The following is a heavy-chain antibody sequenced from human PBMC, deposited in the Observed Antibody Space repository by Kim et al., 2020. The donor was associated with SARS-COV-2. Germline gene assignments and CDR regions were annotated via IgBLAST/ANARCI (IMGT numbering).Heavy chain of an antibody. CDR3: AKAMTVVTPTFDY. CDR1: GFSFSTYG. D-gene: IGHD2-21*02. V-gene: IGHV3-30*18. Sequence: GGSLRLSCAASGFSFSTYGMHWVRQAPGKGLEWVAAISYDGSETYYPGSVKGRFTISRDNSENTLYLQMNSLRAEDTAVYYCAKAMTVVTPTFDYWGQG. CDR2: ISYDGSET. J-gene: IGHJ4*02.